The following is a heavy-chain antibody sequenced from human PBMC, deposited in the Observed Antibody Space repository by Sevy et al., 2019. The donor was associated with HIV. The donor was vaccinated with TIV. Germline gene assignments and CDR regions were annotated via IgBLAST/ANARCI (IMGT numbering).Heavy chain of an antibody. J-gene: IGHJ6*03. CDR2: IRNRPNRHTT. Sequence: GGSLRLSCAASGFTFSDHYVDWVRQAPGKGLEWVGRIRNRPNRHTTEYAASVEGRLTISRDDSKNSLYLQMNSLKTEDSAVYYCVRGPNCGVGGCQQISPYCLYVWGKGATVTVSS. D-gene: IGHD2-21*01. CDR1: GFTFSDHY. CDR3: VRGPNCGVGGCQQISPYCLYV. V-gene: IGHV3-72*01.